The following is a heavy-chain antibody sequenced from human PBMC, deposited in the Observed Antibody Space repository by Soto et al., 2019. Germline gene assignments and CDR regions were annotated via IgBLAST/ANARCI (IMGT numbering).Heavy chain of an antibody. CDR3: ARETYGDYDY. D-gene: IGHD4-17*01. V-gene: IGHV3-30-3*01. J-gene: IGHJ4*02. CDR2: ISYDGSNK. CDR1: GFTFSSYA. Sequence: QVQLVKSGGGVVQPGRSLRLSCAASGFTFSSYAMHWVRQAPGKGLEWVAVISYDGSNKYYADSVKGRFTISRDNSKNTLYLQMNSLRAEDTAGYYCARETYGDYDYWGQGTLVTVSS.